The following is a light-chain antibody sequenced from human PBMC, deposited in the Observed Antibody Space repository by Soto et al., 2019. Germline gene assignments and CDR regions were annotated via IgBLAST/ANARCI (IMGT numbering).Light chain of an antibody. V-gene: IGKV3-20*01. Sequence: EIVFTQSPATLSVSPGERATLSCSASQNIHSNIAWYQQRPGQAPRLLIYRASTRATGIPGRFTASGSGTDFTLTISRLEPEDFAVYICQQYGKLPFTFGGGTKVDIK. CDR3: QQYGKLPFT. CDR2: RAS. J-gene: IGKJ4*01. CDR1: QNIHSN.